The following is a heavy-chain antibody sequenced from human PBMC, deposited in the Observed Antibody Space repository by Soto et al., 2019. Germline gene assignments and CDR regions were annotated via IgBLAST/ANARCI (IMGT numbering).Heavy chain of an antibody. Sequence: QLQLQESGPGLVKPSETLSLTCTVSGGSISSSSYYWGWIRQPPGKGLEWIGSIYYSGRAYYNQSLSIRVTISVDKSNHQFSLIRSSATSDETAVSYCFKASANFDYWGQGTLVTVSS. J-gene: IGHJ4*02. CDR2: IYYSGRA. D-gene: IGHD6-13*01. CDR3: FKASANFDY. CDR1: GGSISSSSYY. V-gene: IGHV4-39*01.